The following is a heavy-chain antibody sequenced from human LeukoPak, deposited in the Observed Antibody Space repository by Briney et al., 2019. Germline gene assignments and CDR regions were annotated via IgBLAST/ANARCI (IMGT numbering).Heavy chain of an antibody. V-gene: IGHV4-34*01. D-gene: IGHD3-10*01. CDR1: GGSFSGYY. J-gene: IGHJ6*03. CDR2: INHSGST. Sequence: PSETLSLTCAVYGGSFSGYYWSWIRQPPGKGLEWIGEINHSGSTNYNPSLKSRVTISVDTSKNQFSLKLSSVTAADTAAYYCARGLRDYYYYYYMDVCGKGTTVTVSS. CDR3: ARGLRDYYYYYYMDV.